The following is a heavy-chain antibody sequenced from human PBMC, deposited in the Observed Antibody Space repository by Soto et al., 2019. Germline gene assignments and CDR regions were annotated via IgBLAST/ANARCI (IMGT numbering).Heavy chain of an antibody. D-gene: IGHD7-27*01. CDR1: GFTSRNYA. V-gene: IGHV3-23*01. CDR3: AWGKLGYYYGMDV. Sequence: GGSLRLSCAASGFTSRNYAMTWVRQAPGKGLEWVSSITNSGGTFYTDSVKGRFTISRDDSKSTLYLQMNSLKTEDTAVYYCAWGKLGYYYGMDVWGQGTTVTVSS. CDR2: ITNSGGT. J-gene: IGHJ6*02.